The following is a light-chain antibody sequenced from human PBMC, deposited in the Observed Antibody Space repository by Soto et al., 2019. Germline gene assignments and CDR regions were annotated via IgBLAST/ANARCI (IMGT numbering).Light chain of an antibody. CDR1: QDVSFW. CDR2: TAT. V-gene: IGKV1D-12*01. CDR3: QQANTFVT. Sequence: DIQMTQSPSSVSASVGDRVTITCRASQDVSFWLAWNQQKPGQAPKLLVYTATTLQTGVPSRFSGSGSGTHFTLTINGLQPEDFATYYCQQANTFVTFGGGTRVEI. J-gene: IGKJ4*01.